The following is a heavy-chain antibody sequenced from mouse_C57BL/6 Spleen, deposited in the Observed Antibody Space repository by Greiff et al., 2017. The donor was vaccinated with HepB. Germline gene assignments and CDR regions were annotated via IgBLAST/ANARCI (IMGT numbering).Heavy chain of an antibody. CDR1: GYTFTSYW. V-gene: IGHV1-64*01. CDR3: ARGVTGSLLYFDV. Sequence: QVQLQQPGAELVKPGASVKLSCKASGYTFTSYWMHWVKQMPGQGLEWIGMIHPKNGSTNYNEKFKGKATLTVDKSSSTAYMQLSSLTSEDSAVYDGARGVTGSLLYFDVWGTGATVTVAS. J-gene: IGHJ1*03. CDR2: IHPKNGST. D-gene: IGHD4-1*01.